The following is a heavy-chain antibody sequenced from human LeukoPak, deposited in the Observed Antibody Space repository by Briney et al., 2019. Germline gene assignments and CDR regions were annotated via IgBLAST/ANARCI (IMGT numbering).Heavy chain of an antibody. D-gene: IGHD1-1*01. CDR2: IDYSGDT. CDR1: GGSISSSGYY. Sequence: SETPSLTCSVSGGSISSSGYYWGWIRQPPGKGLEWIENIDYSGDTYYNPSLKSRVTISVDTSKNQFSLKLRSVTAADTAVYYCVRLLSATGNFDFWGQGALVTVSS. J-gene: IGHJ4*02. V-gene: IGHV4-39*07. CDR3: VRLLSATGNFDF.